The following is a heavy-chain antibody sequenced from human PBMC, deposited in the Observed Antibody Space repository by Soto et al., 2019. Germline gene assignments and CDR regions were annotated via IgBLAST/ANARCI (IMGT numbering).Heavy chain of an antibody. D-gene: IGHD5-12*01. CDR2: IDPSDSYI. V-gene: IGHV5-10-1*01. CDR3: ARVEMATVYGMDV. Sequence: LGESLKISCKGSGYSFTNYWISWVRQLPGKGLEWMGRIDPSDSYINYSPSFQGHVTISADKSISTAYLQWSSLKASDTAMYYCARVEMATVYGMDVWGQGTTVTV. J-gene: IGHJ6*02. CDR1: GYSFTNYW.